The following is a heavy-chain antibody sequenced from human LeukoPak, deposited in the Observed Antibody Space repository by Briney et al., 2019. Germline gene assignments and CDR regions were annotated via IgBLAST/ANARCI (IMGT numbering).Heavy chain of an antibody. Sequence: GGSLRLSCAASGFTFSSYAMSWVRQAPGKGLEWVSAISGSGGSTYYADSVKSRFTISRDNSKNTLYLQMSSLRAEDTAVYYCAKGYWSLVYYFDYWGQGTLVTVSS. CDR2: ISGSGGST. J-gene: IGHJ4*02. CDR3: AKGYWSLVYYFDY. CDR1: GFTFSSYA. D-gene: IGHD2-8*02. V-gene: IGHV3-23*01.